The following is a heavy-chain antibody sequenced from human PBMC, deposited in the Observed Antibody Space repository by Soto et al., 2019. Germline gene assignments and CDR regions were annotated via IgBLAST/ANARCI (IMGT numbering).Heavy chain of an antibody. Sequence: QVQLQESGPGLVKPSETLSLTCTVSGGSVSSGSYYWSWIRQPPGKGLEWIGYIYYSGSTNYNPSLKSRVTISVDTSKNQFSLNLSSVTAADTAVYYCARGPLGGGAFDIWGQGTMVTVSS. D-gene: IGHD3-16*01. CDR3: ARGPLGGGAFDI. CDR2: IYYSGST. CDR1: GGSVSSGSYY. V-gene: IGHV4-61*01. J-gene: IGHJ3*02.